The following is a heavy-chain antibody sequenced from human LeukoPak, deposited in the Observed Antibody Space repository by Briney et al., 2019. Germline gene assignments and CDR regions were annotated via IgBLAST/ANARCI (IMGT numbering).Heavy chain of an antibody. CDR3: ARDSSQSVVVTADDAFDI. V-gene: IGHV4-4*07. CDR2: IYTSGST. CDR1: GGSISSYY. J-gene: IGHJ3*02. Sequence: SSETLSLTCTVSGGSISSYYWSWIRQPAGKGLEWIGRIYTSGSTNYNPSLKSRVTMSVDTSKNQFSLKLSSVTAADTAVYYCARDSSQSVVVTADDAFDIWGQGTMVTVSS. D-gene: IGHD2-21*02.